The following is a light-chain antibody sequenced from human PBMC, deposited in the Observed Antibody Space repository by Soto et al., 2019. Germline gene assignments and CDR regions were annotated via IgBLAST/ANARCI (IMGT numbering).Light chain of an antibody. V-gene: IGKV3-20*01. CDR2: GAF. J-gene: IGKJ1*01. CDR3: QQYGSSPRT. Sequence: VMPQSPANLCVSAGERASVSCRASQSVSSNYLAWYQQRPGQAPRLLIYGAFKRATGVPDRFSGSGSGTDFTLSISRMEPEDFAVYCCQQYGSSPRTCGQGTKVDIK. CDR1: QSVSSNY.